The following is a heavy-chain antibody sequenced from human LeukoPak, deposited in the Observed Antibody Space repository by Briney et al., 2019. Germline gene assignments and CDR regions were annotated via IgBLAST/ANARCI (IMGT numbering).Heavy chain of an antibody. J-gene: IGHJ4*02. D-gene: IGHD1-26*01. CDR2: IKSKSDGGTI. CDR1: GFTFNIAW. V-gene: IGHV3-15*01. Sequence: PGGSLRLSCAATGFTFNIAWMSWVRQAPGKGLEWVGRIKSKSDGGTIEYASPVKGRFTISRDDSKNTLYLQLNSLNTEDTAVYYCPTVSGYSRGPFGDWAREPLVTVSS. CDR3: PTVSGYSRGPFGD.